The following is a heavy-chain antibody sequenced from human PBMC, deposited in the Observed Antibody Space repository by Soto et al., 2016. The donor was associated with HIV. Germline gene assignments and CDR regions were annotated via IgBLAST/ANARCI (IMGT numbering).Heavy chain of an antibody. CDR2: IKSETDGGTT. V-gene: IGHV3-15*01. CDR1: GFTFSNAW. Sequence: EVQLVESGGGLVKPRGSLRLSCAVSGFTFSNAWMSWVRQAPGKGLEWVGRIKSETDGGTTDYAAPVKGRFTISRDDSKNTLYLQMNSLKTEDTAVYYCTSHLYPTWGQGMLVTVSS. D-gene: IGHD3-16*01. J-gene: IGHJ5*02. CDR3: TSHLYPT.